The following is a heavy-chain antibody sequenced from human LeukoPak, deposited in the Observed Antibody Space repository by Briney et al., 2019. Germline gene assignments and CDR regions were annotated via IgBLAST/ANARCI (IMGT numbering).Heavy chain of an antibody. CDR1: GVSISSVVYY. V-gene: IGHV4-30-4*08. CDR3: ARARARAGGKRAKLNNWFDP. Sequence: SETLSLTCTVSGVSISSVVYYWSWIRQPPGTGLEWIGHTCYIGSPYYNPSLKTRVTISVDTSKHQFPLKLSSVTPAHPPVYHCARARARAGGKRAKLNNWFDPWGEGTLVTVSS. J-gene: IGHJ5*02. CDR2: TCYIGSP. D-gene: IGHD3-16*01.